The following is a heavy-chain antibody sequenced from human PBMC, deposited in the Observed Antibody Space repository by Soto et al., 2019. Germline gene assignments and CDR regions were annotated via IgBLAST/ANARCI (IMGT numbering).Heavy chain of an antibody. CDR1: GGTFSSYA. CDR2: IIPIFGTA. J-gene: IGHJ6*02. V-gene: IGHV1-69*12. Sequence: QVQLVQSGAEVKKPGSSVKVSCKASGGTFSSYAISWVRQAPGQGLEWMGGIIPIFGTANYAQKFQGRVTITADESXXTXYXXLSSLRSEDTAVYYCARYCISTSCYTLEEYYGMDVWGQGTTVTVSS. D-gene: IGHD2-2*02. CDR3: ARYCISTSCYTLEEYYGMDV.